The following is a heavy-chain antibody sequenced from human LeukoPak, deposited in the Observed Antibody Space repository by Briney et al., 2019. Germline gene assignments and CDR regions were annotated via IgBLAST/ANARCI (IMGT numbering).Heavy chain of an antibody. D-gene: IGHD3-16*01. CDR1: GLTFSSYR. CDR3: ARSGGGMDDY. Sequence: GGSLRLSCAASGLTFSSYRMNWVRQAPGKGLEWVSSISSSGNYIYYADSVKGRFTISRDNAKNSLYPQMNSLRAEDTAVYYCARSGGGMDDYWGQGTLVTVSS. V-gene: IGHV3-21*01. CDR2: ISSSGNYI. J-gene: IGHJ4*02.